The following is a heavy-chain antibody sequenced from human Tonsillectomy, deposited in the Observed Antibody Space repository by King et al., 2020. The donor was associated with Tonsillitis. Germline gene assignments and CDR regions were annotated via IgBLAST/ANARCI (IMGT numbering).Heavy chain of an antibody. Sequence: VQLVESGGGLLQPGGSLRLSCAASGFTFSSYSMNCVRQAPGKGLEWVSYISSSISTIYYADSMKGRFTISRDSATNSLFLQMNSLRAEDTAVYYRARERIYYSYMDVWGKGTTVTVAS. J-gene: IGHJ6*03. D-gene: IGHD2-15*01. CDR1: GFTFSSYS. V-gene: IGHV3-48*01. CDR3: ARERIYYSYMDV. CDR2: ISSSISTI.